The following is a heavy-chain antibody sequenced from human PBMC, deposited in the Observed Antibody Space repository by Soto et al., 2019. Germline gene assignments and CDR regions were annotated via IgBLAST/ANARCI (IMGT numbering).Heavy chain of an antibody. Sequence: SETLSLTCAVSSGSISSGNWWSWVRQPPGKGLEWIGEIYYSGSTNYNPSLKSRVTISVDESKNQFSLNLSSVTAADTAVYYCARAPTVTTGLYFDYWGQGTLVTVSS. CDR2: IYYSGST. D-gene: IGHD4-4*01. CDR1: SGSISSGNW. J-gene: IGHJ4*02. V-gene: IGHV4-4*02. CDR3: ARAPTVTTGLYFDY.